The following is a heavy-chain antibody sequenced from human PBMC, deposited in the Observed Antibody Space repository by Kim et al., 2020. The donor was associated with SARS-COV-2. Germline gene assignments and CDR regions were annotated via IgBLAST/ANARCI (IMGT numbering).Heavy chain of an antibody. J-gene: IGHJ6*01. CDR3: ARDRQLWPYYYYGMDV. Sequence: SETLSLTCTVSGYSISSGYYWGWIRQPPGKGLEWIGSIYHSGSTYYNPSLKSRVTISVDTSKNQFSLKLSSVTAADTAVYYCARDRQLWPYYYYGMDVWG. CDR2: IYHSGST. V-gene: IGHV4-38-2*02. CDR1: GYSISSGYY. D-gene: IGHD5-18*01.